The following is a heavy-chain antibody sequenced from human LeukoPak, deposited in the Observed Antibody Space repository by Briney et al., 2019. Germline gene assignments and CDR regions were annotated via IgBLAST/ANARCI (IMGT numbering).Heavy chain of an antibody. CDR1: GGTFSSYA. CDR3: ARVPTRKATYGSGSYSDY. J-gene: IGHJ4*02. V-gene: IGHV1-69*04. CDR2: IIPILGIA. Sequence: ASVKVSCKASGGTFSSYAISWVRQAPGQGLEWMGRIIPILGIANYAQKFQGRVTITADKSTSTAYMELNSLRSEDTAVYYCARVPTRKATYGSGSYSDYWGQGTLVTVSS. D-gene: IGHD3-10*01.